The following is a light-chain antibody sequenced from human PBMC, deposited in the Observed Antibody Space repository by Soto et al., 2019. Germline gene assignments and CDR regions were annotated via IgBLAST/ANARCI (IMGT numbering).Light chain of an antibody. CDR1: QGISNS. Sequence: GERVTITCRPSQGISNSLAWYQQKPGKVPKLLIHGASTLQSGVPSRFSGSGSGTDFTLTISSLQPEDVATYYCQKYDSAPTFGQGTKV. V-gene: IGKV1-27*01. CDR2: GAS. J-gene: IGKJ1*01. CDR3: QKYDSAPT.